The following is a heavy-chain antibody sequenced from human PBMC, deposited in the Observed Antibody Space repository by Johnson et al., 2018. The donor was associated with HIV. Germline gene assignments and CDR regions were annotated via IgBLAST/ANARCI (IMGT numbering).Heavy chain of an antibody. J-gene: IGHJ3*02. CDR3: TVHSGERTDHDAFDI. CDR2: ISYDGSNN. Sequence: VQLVESGGGVVQPGRSLRLSCAASGFTFSSYGMHWVRQAPGKGLEWVAVISYDGSNNYYADSVTGRFTISRDNSKNTAYLQMNSLKTEDTAVYYCTVHSGERTDHDAFDIWGQGTMVTVSS. CDR1: GFTFSSYG. D-gene: IGHD1-26*01. V-gene: IGHV3-30*03.